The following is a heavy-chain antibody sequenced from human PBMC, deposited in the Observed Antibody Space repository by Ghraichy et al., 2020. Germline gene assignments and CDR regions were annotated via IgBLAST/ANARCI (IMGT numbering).Heavy chain of an antibody. D-gene: IGHD6-19*01. CDR1: GFTFSNAW. J-gene: IGHJ4*02. V-gene: IGHV3-15*01. Sequence: GGSLRLSCAASGFTFSNAWMSWVRQAPGKGLEWVGRIKSKTDGGTTDYAAPVKGRFTISRDDSKNTLYLQMNSLKTEDTAVYYCTTEMGQWRYYFDYWGQGTLVTVSS. CDR3: TTEMGQWRYYFDY. CDR2: IKSKTDGGTT.